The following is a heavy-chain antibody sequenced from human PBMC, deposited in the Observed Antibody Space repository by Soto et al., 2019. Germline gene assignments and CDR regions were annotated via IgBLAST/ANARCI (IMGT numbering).Heavy chain of an antibody. V-gene: IGHV3-15*01. Sequence: EVQLVESGGGLVKPGGSLRLSCAASGFTFSNAWMNWVRQAPGKGLEWVGRIKSKSDGGATDYAAPVKGRFNVSRDDSENTQYLQMNSLKTEDTAVYFCTTSLYGSNWRVDYWGQGTLFTVSS. CDR1: GFTFSNAW. D-gene: IGHD1-20*01. CDR2: IKSKSDGGAT. CDR3: TTSLYGSNWRVDY. J-gene: IGHJ4*02.